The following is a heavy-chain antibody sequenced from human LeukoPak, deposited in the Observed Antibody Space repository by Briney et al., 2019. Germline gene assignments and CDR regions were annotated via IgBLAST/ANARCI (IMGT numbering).Heavy chain of an antibody. Sequence: GGSLRLSCAASGFTFSSYWMSWVRQAPGKGLEWVANIKQDGSEKYYVDSVKGRFTISRDNAKNSLYLQMNSLRAEDTAVYYCARDDTKYCSGGSCYFGYWGQGTLVTVSS. CDR2: IKQDGSEK. CDR3: ARDDTKYCSGGSCYFGY. CDR1: GFTFSSYW. V-gene: IGHV3-7*01. J-gene: IGHJ4*02. D-gene: IGHD2-15*01.